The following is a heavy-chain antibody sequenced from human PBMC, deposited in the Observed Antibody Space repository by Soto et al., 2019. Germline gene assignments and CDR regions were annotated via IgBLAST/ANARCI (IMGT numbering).Heavy chain of an antibody. D-gene: IGHD4-17*01. CDR2: TGSSGGST. V-gene: IGHV3-23*01. CDR1: GFTFGSYA. Sequence: GGSLRLSCAASGFTFGSYAMSWVRQDPGKGLEWVSCTGSSGGSTFYADSVKGRFTISRDNSRNTLYLQMSSLRAEDTAVYYCANGDLAHYFDYWGQGTLVTVSS. CDR3: ANGDLAHYFDY. J-gene: IGHJ4*02.